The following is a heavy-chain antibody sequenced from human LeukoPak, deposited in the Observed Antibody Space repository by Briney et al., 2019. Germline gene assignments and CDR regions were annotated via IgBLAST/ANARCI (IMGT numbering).Heavy chain of an antibody. CDR1: GYSISSNYW. CDR3: VPKLDGQSWFDP. Sequence: SDTLSLTCGVSGYSISSNYWWAWIRQPPGKGLEWIGYMHHGGGAYYNPSLKNRVTMSVDMSKNQFSLKVNSVTAVDTAVYYCVPKLDGQSWFDPWGQGTLVTVSS. D-gene: IGHD3-9*01. V-gene: IGHV4-28*01. J-gene: IGHJ5*02. CDR2: MHHGGGA.